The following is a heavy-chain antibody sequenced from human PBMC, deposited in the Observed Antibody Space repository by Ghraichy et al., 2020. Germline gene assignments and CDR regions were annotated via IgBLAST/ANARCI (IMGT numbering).Heavy chain of an antibody. V-gene: IGHV1-69*13. Sequence: VKVSCKASGGTFSSYAISWVRQAPGQGLEWMGGIIPIFGTANYAQKFQGRVTITADESTSTAYMELSSLRSEDTAVYYCARGPYDYVWGSYRYNYFDYWGQGTLVTVSS. CDR1: GGTFSSYA. J-gene: IGHJ4*02. CDR3: ARGPYDYVWGSYRYNYFDY. CDR2: IIPIFGTA. D-gene: IGHD3-16*02.